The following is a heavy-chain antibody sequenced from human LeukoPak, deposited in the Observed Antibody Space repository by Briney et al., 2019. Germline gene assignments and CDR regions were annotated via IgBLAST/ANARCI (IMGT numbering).Heavy chain of an antibody. V-gene: IGHV3-30*02. Sequence: GGSLRLSCAASGFTFSSYGMHWVRQAPGKGLEWVAFIRYDGSNKYYADSVKGRFTISRDNSKNTLYLQMNSLRVEDTAVYYCARERSLYSSGWPDAFDIWGQGTMVTVSS. CDR2: IRYDGSNK. D-gene: IGHD6-19*01. J-gene: IGHJ3*02. CDR3: ARERSLYSSGWPDAFDI. CDR1: GFTFSSYG.